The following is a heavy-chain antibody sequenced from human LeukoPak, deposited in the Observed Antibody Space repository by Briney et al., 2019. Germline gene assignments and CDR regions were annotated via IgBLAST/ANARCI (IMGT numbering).Heavy chain of an antibody. Sequence: SVKVSCKASGFTFTSSAMQWVRQARGQRLEWIGWIVVGSGNTNYAQKFQERVTMTRDTSTSTVYMELSSLRSEDTAVYYCARDAIAARIYAFDIWGQGTMVTVSS. CDR3: ARDAIAARIYAFDI. J-gene: IGHJ3*02. CDR2: IVVGSGNT. CDR1: GFTFTSSA. V-gene: IGHV1-58*02. D-gene: IGHD6-25*01.